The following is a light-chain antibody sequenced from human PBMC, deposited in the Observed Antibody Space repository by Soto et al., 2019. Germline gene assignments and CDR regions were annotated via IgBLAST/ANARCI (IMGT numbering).Light chain of an antibody. CDR1: SSDVGSYNR. CDR3: SLYISGSTYV. J-gene: IGLJ1*01. Sequence: ALTQPPSVSGSPGQSVTISCTGTSSDVGSYNRLSWYQQPPGTAPKLIMYEVNTRPSGVPDRFSGSKSGSTASLTISGLQAEDEADYYCSLYISGSTYVFGTGTKVTVL. V-gene: IGLV2-18*01. CDR2: EVN.